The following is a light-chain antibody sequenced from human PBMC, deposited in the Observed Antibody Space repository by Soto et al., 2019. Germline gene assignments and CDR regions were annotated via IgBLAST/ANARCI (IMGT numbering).Light chain of an antibody. J-gene: IGLJ1*01. CDR3: ASYAGNKYV. CDR1: SSDVGGYNY. V-gene: IGLV2-8*01. CDR2: EVS. Sequence: QSVLTQPPSASGSPGQSVTISCTGSSSDVGGYNYVSWYQQHPGKAPKLMIYEVSKRPSGASDRFSGTKSGNTASLTVSGLQAGDEADYYCASYAGNKYVFGTGTKVTVL.